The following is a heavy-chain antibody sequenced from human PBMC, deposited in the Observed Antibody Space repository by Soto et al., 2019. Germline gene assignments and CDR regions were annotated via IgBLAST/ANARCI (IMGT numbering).Heavy chain of an antibody. CDR2: IWYDGSNK. V-gene: IGHV3-33*01. D-gene: IGHD2-2*01. CDR1: GFTFSSYG. Sequence: QVQLVESGGGVVQPGRSLRLCCAASGFTFSSYGMHWVRQAPGKGLEWVAVIWYDGSNKYYADSVKGRFTISRDNSKNTLYLQMNSLRAEDTAVYYCARDDRAGIVVVPAAGGFDYWGQGTLVTVSS. CDR3: ARDDRAGIVVVPAAGGFDY. J-gene: IGHJ4*02.